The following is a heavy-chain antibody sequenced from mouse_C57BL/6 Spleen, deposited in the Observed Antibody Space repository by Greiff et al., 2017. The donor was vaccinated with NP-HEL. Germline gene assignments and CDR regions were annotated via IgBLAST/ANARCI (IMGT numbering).Heavy chain of an antibody. Sequence: EVQLQQSGAELVRPGASVKLSCTASGFNITDYYMHWVKQRPEQGLEWIGRIDPEDGDTEYAPKFQGKATMTADTSSNTAYLQLSSLTSEDTAVYYCTTGYSNPYYAMDYWGQGTSVTVSS. J-gene: IGHJ4*01. D-gene: IGHD2-5*01. CDR3: TTGYSNPYYAMDY. CDR1: GFNITDYY. V-gene: IGHV14-1*01. CDR2: IDPEDGDT.